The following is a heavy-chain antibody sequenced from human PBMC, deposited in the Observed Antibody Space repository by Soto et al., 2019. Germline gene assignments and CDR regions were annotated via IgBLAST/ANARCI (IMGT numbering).Heavy chain of an antibody. V-gene: IGHV2-5*02. J-gene: IGHJ4*02. Sequence: QITLKESGPTLVKPTQTLTLTCTFSGFSLSTGGVGVGWIRQPPGKALEWLALIYWDDDKRYSPSLKSRLPITKDTSKNQVVVTMTNMDPVDTATYYCAHSLPNSGFDYFDQWGQGTLVTVSS. CDR3: AHSLPNSGFDYFDQ. CDR1: GFSLSTGGVG. D-gene: IGHD5-12*01. CDR2: IYWDDDK.